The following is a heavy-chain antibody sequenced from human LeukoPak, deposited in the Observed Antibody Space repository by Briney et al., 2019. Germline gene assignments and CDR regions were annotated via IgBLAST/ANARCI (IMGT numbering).Heavy chain of an antibody. CDR2: ISWNSGSI. D-gene: IGHD4-17*01. CDR1: GFTFDDYA. Sequence: GGSLRLSCAASGFTFDDYAMHWVRQAPGKGLEWVSGISWNSGSIGYADSVKGRFTISRDNAKNSLYLQMNSLRAEDTALYYCAKDMSLGDPRVYYYYGMDVWGQGTTVTVSS. J-gene: IGHJ6*02. V-gene: IGHV3-9*01. CDR3: AKDMSLGDPRVYYYYGMDV.